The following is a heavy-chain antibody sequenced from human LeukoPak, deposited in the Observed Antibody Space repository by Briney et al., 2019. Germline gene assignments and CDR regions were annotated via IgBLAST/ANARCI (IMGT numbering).Heavy chain of an antibody. CDR3: ARVQRAAMAFDY. V-gene: IGHV1-2*02. Sequence: ASVKVSCKASGCTFTGYYMHWVRQAPGQGLEWMGWINPNSGGTNYAQKFQGRVTMTRDTSISTAYMELSRLRSDDTAVYYCARVQRAAMAFDYWGQGTLVTVSS. CDR2: INPNSGGT. D-gene: IGHD5-18*01. J-gene: IGHJ4*02. CDR1: GCTFTGYY.